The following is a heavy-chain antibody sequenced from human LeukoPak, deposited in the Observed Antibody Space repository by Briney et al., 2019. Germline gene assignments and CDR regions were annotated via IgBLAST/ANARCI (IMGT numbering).Heavy chain of an antibody. J-gene: IGHJ1*01. CDR2: IKQDGSER. CDR3: ASSSGWLRPPLEH. Sequence: GGSLRLSCAASGLRFSSYWMSWARQAPGKGLEWVANIKQDGSERYYVDSVKGRFTISRDNAKNSVFLLLKSLRPNDTAVYYCASSSGWLRPPLEHWGQGTLVTVSS. CDR1: GLRFSSYW. V-gene: IGHV3-7*01. D-gene: IGHD6-19*01.